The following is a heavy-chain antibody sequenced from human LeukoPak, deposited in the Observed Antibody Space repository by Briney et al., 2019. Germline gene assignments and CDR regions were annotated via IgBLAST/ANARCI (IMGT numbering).Heavy chain of an antibody. V-gene: IGHV3-21*01. CDR2: ISSSSSYI. J-gene: IGHJ4*02. D-gene: IGHD3/OR15-3a*01. Sequence: GGSLRLSCAASGFTFSNYWMHWVRQAPGKGLVWVSSISSSSSYIYYADSVKGRFTISRDNAKNSLYLQMNSLRAEDTAVYYCARDRGRFDYWGQGTLVTVSS. CDR3: ARDRGRFDY. CDR1: GFTFSNYW.